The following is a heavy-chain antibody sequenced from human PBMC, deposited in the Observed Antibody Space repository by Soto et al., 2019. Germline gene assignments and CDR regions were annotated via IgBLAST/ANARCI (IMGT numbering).Heavy chain of an antibody. CDR2: IYYSGST. D-gene: IGHD6-19*01. CDR3: ARIVKAGYYGMDV. J-gene: IGHJ6*02. CDR1: GGSISSSSYY. Sequence: PSETLSLTCTVSGGSISSSSYYWGWIRQPPGKGLEWIGSIYYSGSTYYNPSLKSRVTISVDTSKNQFSLKLSSVSAADTAVYFCARIVKAGYYGMDVWGQGTTVTVSS. V-gene: IGHV4-31*03.